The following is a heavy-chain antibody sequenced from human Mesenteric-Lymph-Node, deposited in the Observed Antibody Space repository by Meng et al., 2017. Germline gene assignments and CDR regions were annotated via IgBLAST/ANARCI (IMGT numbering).Heavy chain of an antibody. CDR2: IWYDGSNK. D-gene: IGHD1-26*01. CDR1: GFSFRSYG. V-gene: IGHV3-33*01. CDR3: ARDPEGALDY. J-gene: IGHJ4*02. Sequence: GESLKISCAASGFSFRSYGMHWVRQAPGKGLEWVAVIWYDGSNKYYGDSVKGRFTISRDNSKDTLYLQMNSLRAEDTAVYYCARDPEGALDYWGQGTLVTVSS.